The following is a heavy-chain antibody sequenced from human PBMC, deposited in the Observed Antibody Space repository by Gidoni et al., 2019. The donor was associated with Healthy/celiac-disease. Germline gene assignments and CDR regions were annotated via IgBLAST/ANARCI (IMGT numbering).Heavy chain of an antibody. CDR2: INHSGST. Sequence: QVQLQQWGAGLFKPSETLSLTCDVYGGSFSGYYWSWIRQPPGKGLEWIGEINHSGSTNYNPSLKSRVTISVDTSKNQFSLKLSSVTAADTAVYYCARGHYCSSTSCSYFDYWGQGTLVTVSS. CDR3: ARGHYCSSTSCSYFDY. CDR1: GGSFSGYY. J-gene: IGHJ4*02. D-gene: IGHD2-2*01. V-gene: IGHV4-34*01.